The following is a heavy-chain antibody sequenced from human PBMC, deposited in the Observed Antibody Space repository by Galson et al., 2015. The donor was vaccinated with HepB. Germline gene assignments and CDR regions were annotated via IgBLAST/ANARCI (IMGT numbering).Heavy chain of an antibody. D-gene: IGHD3-10*01. CDR2: INAGNGNT. CDR3: ARGSRGLLWFGELFPLDY. V-gene: IGHV1-3*01. CDR1: GYTFTSYA. Sequence: SVKVSCKASGYTFTSYAMHWVRQAPGQRLEWMGWINAGNGNTKYSQKFQGRVTITRDTSASTAYMELSSLRSEDTAVYYCARGSRGLLWFGELFPLDYWGQGTLVTVSS. J-gene: IGHJ4*02.